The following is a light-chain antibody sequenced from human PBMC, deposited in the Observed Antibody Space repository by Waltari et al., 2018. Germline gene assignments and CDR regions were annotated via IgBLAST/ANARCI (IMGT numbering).Light chain of an antibody. CDR1: ASDVGAYDF. V-gene: IGLV2-14*01. J-gene: IGLJ1*01. Sequence: QPALTQPASVSGSPGQSITISCSGTASDVGAYDFVPWYQQHPGKAPHLIIYEVSNRPSGISNRFSASKSGNTASLTISGLQAEDEADYYCSSYTTSSAPGVFGTGTRVTVL. CDR2: EVS. CDR3: SSYTTSSAPGV.